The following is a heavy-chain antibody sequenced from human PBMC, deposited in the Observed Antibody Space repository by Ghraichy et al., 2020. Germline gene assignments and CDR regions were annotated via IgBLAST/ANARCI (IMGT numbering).Heavy chain of an antibody. J-gene: IGHJ5*02. V-gene: IGHV3-21*01. D-gene: IGHD6-25*01. CDR1: GFTFSRYT. CDR2: VSSNSAYI. CDR3: VRDAGMGSSATGWFDP. Sequence: GESLNISCAASGFTFSRYTMSWVRQAPGKGLEWVSTVSSNSAYIYYADSVKGRFTISRDNAKNSVYLQMSGLRADDTAVYYCVRDAGMGSSATGWFDPWGQGTLVTVSS.